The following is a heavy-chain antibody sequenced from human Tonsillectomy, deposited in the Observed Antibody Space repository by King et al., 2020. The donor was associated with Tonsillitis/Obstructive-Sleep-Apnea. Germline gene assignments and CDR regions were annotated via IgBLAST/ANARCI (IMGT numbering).Heavy chain of an antibody. J-gene: IGHJ3*02. CDR3: SRVDGDTDGFDI. CDR1: GFTFSSYW. Sequence: VQLVESGGGLVQPGGSLRLSCAASGFTFSSYWMHWVRHAPGKGLVWVSRINSDGRSTSYADSVKGRFTISRDNAKNTLYLQMNSLRAEDTAVYYCSRVDGDTDGFDIWGQGTMVTVSS. CDR2: INSDGRST. V-gene: IGHV3-74*01. D-gene: IGHD3-10*01.